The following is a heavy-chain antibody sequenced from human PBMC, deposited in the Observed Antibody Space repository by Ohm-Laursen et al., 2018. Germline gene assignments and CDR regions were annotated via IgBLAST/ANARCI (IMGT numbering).Heavy chain of an antibody. CDR1: GFTFSSYW. Sequence: SLRLSCAASGFTFSSYWMSWIRQAPGKGLEWVSYISSSGSTIYYADSVKGRFTISRDNAKNSLYLQMNSLRAEDTAVYYCATAYCGGDCYSSYWGQGTLVTVSS. CDR2: ISSSGSTI. D-gene: IGHD2-21*02. V-gene: IGHV3-11*01. J-gene: IGHJ4*02. CDR3: ATAYCGGDCYSSY.